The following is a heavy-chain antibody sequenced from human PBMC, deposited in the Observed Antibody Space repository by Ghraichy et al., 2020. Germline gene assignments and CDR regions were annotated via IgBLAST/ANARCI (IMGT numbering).Heavy chain of an antibody. J-gene: IGHJ4*02. CDR3: ARFQRGFDY. Sequence: GGSPRLSCIASGFTFSDYSVNWVRQAPGKGLEWISYISSGSSTIFYADSVKGRFTISRDNAKKSLFLQMSSLRAEDTAVYYCARFQRGFDYWGQGTLVTVSS. D-gene: IGHD3-10*01. V-gene: IGHV3-48*01. CDR1: GFTFSDYS. CDR2: ISSGSSTI.